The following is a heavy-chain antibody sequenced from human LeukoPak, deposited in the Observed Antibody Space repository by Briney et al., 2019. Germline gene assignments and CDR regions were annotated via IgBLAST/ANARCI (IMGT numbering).Heavy chain of an antibody. CDR1: GFTFSDYY. J-gene: IGHJ4*02. CDR2: VTNSGSM. V-gene: IGHV3-11*01. Sequence: GGSLRLSCAASGFTFSDYYLSWIRQAPGKGLEWISYVTNSGSMFYADSVKGRFTVSRDDAKNSLYLQMNSPRAEDTAVYYCARGDSSGSIFDYWGQGNLVTVSS. CDR3: ARGDSSGSIFDY. D-gene: IGHD6-19*01.